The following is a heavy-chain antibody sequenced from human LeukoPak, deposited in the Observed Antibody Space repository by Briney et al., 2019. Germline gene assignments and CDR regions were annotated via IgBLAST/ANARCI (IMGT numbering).Heavy chain of an antibody. J-gene: IGHJ4*02. CDR1: GGTFSSNA. CDR3: ARDLTPTVAGIYRY. D-gene: IGHD6-19*01. V-gene: IGHV1-18*01. CDR2: ISAYNGNT. Sequence: ASVKVSCKASGGTFSSNAISWVRQAPGQGLEWMGWISAYNGNTNYAQKLQGRVTMTADTSTSTAYMELRSLRSDDTAVYYCARDLTPTVAGIYRYWGQGTLVTVSS.